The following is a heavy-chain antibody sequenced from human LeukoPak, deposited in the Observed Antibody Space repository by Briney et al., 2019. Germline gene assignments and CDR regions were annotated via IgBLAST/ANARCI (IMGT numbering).Heavy chain of an antibody. CDR3: ARDLSAAFDF. CDR2: LVYDARS. V-gene: IGHV3-33*01. CDR1: GFPFSSYG. D-gene: IGHD6-19*01. Sequence: GGSLRLSCAASGFPFSSYGMHWVRQAPGKGLEWVARLVYDARSDYANSVKGRFSISRDDSKNTLFLDMSNLRVEDTALYYCARDLSAAFDFWGQGTLVTVSS. J-gene: IGHJ4*02.